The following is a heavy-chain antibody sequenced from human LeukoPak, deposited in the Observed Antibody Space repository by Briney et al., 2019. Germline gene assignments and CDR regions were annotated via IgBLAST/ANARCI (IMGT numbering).Heavy chain of an antibody. D-gene: IGHD6-13*01. CDR1: GGTFSSYA. V-gene: IGHV1-69*06. CDR3: ARVAGDYYYYMDV. Sequence: ASVKVSCKASGGTFSSYAISWVRQAPGQGLEWMGGIIPIFGTANYAQKFQGRVTITADKSTSTAYMELSSLRSEDTAVYYCARVAGDYYYYMDVWGKGTTVTVSS. J-gene: IGHJ6*03. CDR2: IIPIFGTA.